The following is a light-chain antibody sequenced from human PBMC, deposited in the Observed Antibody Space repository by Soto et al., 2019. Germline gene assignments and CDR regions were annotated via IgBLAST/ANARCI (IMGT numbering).Light chain of an antibody. J-gene: IGKJ2*03. CDR3: QQHGNSNSTRYS. Sequence: EIVLTQSPGTLSLSPGERVTLSCRASQSVSSEYLAWYQQKPGQAPRLLIYATSRRATGIPDRFSGSGFGTDFTLTISRLEPEDFAVYFLQQHGNSNSTRYSFGQGTKLEIK. CDR1: QSVSSEY. CDR2: ATS. V-gene: IGKV3-20*01.